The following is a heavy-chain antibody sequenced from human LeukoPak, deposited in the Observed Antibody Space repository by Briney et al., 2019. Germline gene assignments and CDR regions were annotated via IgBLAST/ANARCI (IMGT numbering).Heavy chain of an antibody. CDR3: AKGYSGYDSSWFDY. D-gene: IGHD5-12*01. CDR2: ISWNSGSI. J-gene: IGHJ4*02. CDR1: GFTFDDYA. V-gene: IGHV3-9*03. Sequence: PGGSLRLSCAASGFTFDDYAMHWVRQAPGKGLEWVSGISWNSGSIGYADSVKGRFTISRDNAKNSLYLQMNSLRAEDMALYYCAKGYSGYDSSWFDYWGQGTLVTVSS.